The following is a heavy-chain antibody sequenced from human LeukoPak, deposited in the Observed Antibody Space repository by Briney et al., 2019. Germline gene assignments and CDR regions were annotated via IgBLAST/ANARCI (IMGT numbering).Heavy chain of an antibody. CDR3: ARFAVAGTAWFDP. D-gene: IGHD6-19*01. V-gene: IGHV4-34*01. CDR2: INHSGST. Sequence: SETLSLTCAVYGGSFSGYYWSWIRQPPGKRLEWIGEINHSGSTNYNPSLKSRVTISVDTSKNQFSLKLSSVTAADTAVYYCARFAVAGTAWFDPWGQGTLVTVSS. J-gene: IGHJ5*02. CDR1: GGSFSGYY.